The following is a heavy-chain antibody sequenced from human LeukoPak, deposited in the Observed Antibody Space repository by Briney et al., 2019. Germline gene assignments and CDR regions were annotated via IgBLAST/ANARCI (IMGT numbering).Heavy chain of an antibody. CDR2: IYPGDSDT. D-gene: IGHD3-10*01. V-gene: IGHV5-51*01. CDR3: ARQTTMVRGASYYYYMDV. CDR1: GYSFTSYW. Sequence: GVSLQISSQGSGYSFTSYWIGWVRPMPGKGLEWMGIIYPGDSDTRYSPSFQGQVTISADKSISTAYLQWSSLEASDTAMYYCARQTTMVRGASYYYYMDVWGKGTTVTVSS. J-gene: IGHJ6*03.